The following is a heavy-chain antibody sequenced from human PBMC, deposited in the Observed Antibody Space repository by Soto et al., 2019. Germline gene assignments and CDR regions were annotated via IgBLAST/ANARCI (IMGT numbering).Heavy chain of an antibody. J-gene: IGHJ4*02. CDR2: ISSSGTYT. CDR1: GFTFGDYY. CDR3: ARELGFYCDISTCQPL. D-gene: IGHD2-21*01. V-gene: IGHV3-11*06. Sequence: PGGALRLSCEASGFTFGDYYMSWIRQAPGKGLEWVSYISSSGTYTNYADSVKGRFTISRDNANNSLYLQMKSLRAEDTAVYYCARELGFYCDISTCQPLWGQGTLVTVSS.